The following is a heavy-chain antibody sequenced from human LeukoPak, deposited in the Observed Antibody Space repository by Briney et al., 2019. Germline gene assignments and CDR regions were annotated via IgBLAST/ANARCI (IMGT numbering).Heavy chain of an antibody. J-gene: IGHJ6*02. V-gene: IGHV5-51*01. D-gene: IGHD5-18*01. CDR3: ATTVKTAMVTYYYGLDV. Sequence: GESLKISCKGSGHSFSNYWIGWVRQMPGKGLEWMGIIFPGDSDTRYSPSFQGQVTISADKSISTAYLQWSSLKASDTAMYYCATTVKTAMVTYYYGLDVWGQGTTVTVSS. CDR2: IFPGDSDT. CDR1: GHSFSNYW.